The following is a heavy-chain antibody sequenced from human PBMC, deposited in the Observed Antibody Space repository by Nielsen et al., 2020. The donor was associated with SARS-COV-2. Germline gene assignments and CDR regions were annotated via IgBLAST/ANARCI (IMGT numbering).Heavy chain of an antibody. CDR2: ISSSSSYT. CDR3: ARAGINWNYGSAYYGMDV. V-gene: IGHV3-11*05. Sequence: GESLKISCAASGFTFDDYAMHWVRQAPGKGLEWVSYISSSSSYTNYADSVKGRFTISRDNAKNSLYLQMNSLRAEDTAVYYCARAGINWNYGSAYYGMDVWGQGTTVTVSS. D-gene: IGHD1-7*01. J-gene: IGHJ6*02. CDR1: GFTFDDYA.